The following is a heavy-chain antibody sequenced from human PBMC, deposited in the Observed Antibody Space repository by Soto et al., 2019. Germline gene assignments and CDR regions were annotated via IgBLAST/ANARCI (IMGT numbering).Heavy chain of an antibody. CDR2: INPSDGST. CDR3: AREIVDSGYFDY. Sequence: ASVKVSCKASGYSFTSYYMHWVRQAPGQGLEWMGIINPSDGSTSYAQNFQGRVTMTRDTSTSTVDMELSSLRSEDTAVYYCAREIVDSGYFDYWGQGTLVNVAS. D-gene: IGHD1-26*01. J-gene: IGHJ4*02. V-gene: IGHV1-46*01. CDR1: GYSFTSYY.